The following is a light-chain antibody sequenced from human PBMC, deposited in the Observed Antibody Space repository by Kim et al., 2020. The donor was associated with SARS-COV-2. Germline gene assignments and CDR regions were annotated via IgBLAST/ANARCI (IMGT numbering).Light chain of an antibody. CDR1: SLRSYY. CDR3: NSRDSSGNHLV. CDR2: GKN. V-gene: IGLV3-19*01. J-gene: IGLJ3*02. Sequence: ASGQTVRITGQGDSLRSYYASWYQQKPGQAPVLVIYGKNNRPSGIPDRFSGSSSGNTASLTITGAQAEDEADYYCNSRDSSGNHLVFGGGTQLTVL.